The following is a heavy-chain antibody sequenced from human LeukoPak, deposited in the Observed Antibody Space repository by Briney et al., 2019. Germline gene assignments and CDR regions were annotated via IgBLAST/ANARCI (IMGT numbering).Heavy chain of an antibody. CDR1: GFTFSSYS. D-gene: IGHD5-24*01. J-gene: IGHJ4*02. V-gene: IGHV3-21*01. CDR2: ISSSSSYI. CDR3: ARDRDGYNSEASDY. Sequence: KPGGSLRLPCAASGFTFSSYSMNWVRQAPGKGLEWVSSISSSSSYIYYADSVKGRFTISRDNAKNSLYLQMNSLRAEDTAVYYCARDRDGYNSEASDYWGQGTLVTVSS.